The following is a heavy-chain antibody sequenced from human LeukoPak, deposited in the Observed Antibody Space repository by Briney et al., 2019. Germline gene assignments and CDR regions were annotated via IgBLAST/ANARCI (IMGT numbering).Heavy chain of an antibody. CDR1: GFSLWNYA. CDR3: VKDPRDTYGTNWFVS. V-gene: IGHV3-23*01. J-gene: IGHJ5*01. CDR2: ISGTGGAT. D-gene: IGHD2-21*01. Sequence: GGSLRLSCVASGFSLWNYAMSWARRAPGKGLQWVSQISGTGGATWYAGFARDRFTISRDNSKKTLYLQMSGLRVEDTAMYYCVKDPRDTYGTNWFVSWGQGTLLIVSS.